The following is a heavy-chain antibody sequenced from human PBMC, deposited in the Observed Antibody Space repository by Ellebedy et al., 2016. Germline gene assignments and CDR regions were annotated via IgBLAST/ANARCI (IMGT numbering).Heavy chain of an antibody. CDR2: IYYSGIT. CDR1: GDSISSSSYY. V-gene: IGHV4-39*07. D-gene: IGHD4-17*01. J-gene: IGHJ4*02. CDR3: ARERSGTVSHAD. Sequence: SETLSLTCTVSGDSISSSSYYWGWIRQPPGKGLEWIGSIYYSGITYYNPSLKSRVTISLDTSKNQFSLKLSSVTAADTAVYYCARERSGTVSHADWGQGTLVTVSS.